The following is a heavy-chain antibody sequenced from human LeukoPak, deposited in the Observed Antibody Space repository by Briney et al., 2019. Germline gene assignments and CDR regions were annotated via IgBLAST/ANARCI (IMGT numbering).Heavy chain of an antibody. CDR3: ARDVPNYYGSGSYFGPYYYYGMDV. V-gene: IGHV4-39*07. J-gene: IGHJ6*02. CDR2: FSYSGST. Sequence: PSETLSLTCTVSGGSISSSPYYWDWIRQPPGKGLEWIGSFSYSGSTYYSPSLKSRVTISVDTSKNQFSLKLSSVTAADTAVYYCARDVPNYYGSGSYFGPYYYYGMDVWGQGTTVTVSS. CDR1: GGSISSSPYY. D-gene: IGHD3-10*01.